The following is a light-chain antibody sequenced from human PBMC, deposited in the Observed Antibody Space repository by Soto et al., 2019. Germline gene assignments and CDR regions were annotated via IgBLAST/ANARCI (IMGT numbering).Light chain of an antibody. J-gene: IGKJ1*01. Sequence: DIQMTQSPSSLSASVGDRVTITCRASQSISSYLNWYQQKPGKAPKFLIYDASNLQSGVPSRFSGGGSGTDFTLAISSLQPEDFATYYCQQCYSTPRTFGQGTKVDIK. V-gene: IGKV1-39*01. CDR2: DAS. CDR1: QSISSY. CDR3: QQCYSTPRT.